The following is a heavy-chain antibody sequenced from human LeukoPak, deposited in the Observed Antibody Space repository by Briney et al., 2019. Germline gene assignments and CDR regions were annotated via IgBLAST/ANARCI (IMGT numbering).Heavy chain of an antibody. CDR3: AKDESRYSGYGDY. D-gene: IGHD5-12*01. CDR1: GFTFSSYS. Sequence: PGGSLRLSCAASGFTFSSYSMNWVRQAPGKGLEWVSSISSSSSYIYYADSVKGRFTISRDNAKNSLYLQMNSLRAEDTAVYYCAKDESRYSGYGDYWGQGTLVTVSS. V-gene: IGHV3-21*01. J-gene: IGHJ4*02. CDR2: ISSSSSYI.